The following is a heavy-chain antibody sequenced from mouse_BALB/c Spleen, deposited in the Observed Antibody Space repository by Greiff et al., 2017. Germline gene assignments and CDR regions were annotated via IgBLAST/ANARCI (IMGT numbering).Heavy chain of an antibody. CDR1: GFNIKDYY. Sequence: EVKLMESGAELVRPGALVKLSCKASGFNIKDYYMHWVKQRPEQGLEWIGWIDPENGNTIYDPKFQGKASITADTSSNTAYLQLSSLTSEDTAVYYCARLLRLIYYFDYWGQGTTLTVSS. CDR2: IDPENGNT. V-gene: IGHV14-1*02. J-gene: IGHJ2*01. D-gene: IGHD1-2*01. CDR3: ARLLRLIYYFDY.